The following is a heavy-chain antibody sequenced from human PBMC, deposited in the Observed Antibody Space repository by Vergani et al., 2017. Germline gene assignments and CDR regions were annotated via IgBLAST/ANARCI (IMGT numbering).Heavy chain of an antibody. J-gene: IGHJ6*02. CDR3: ARDHPYYDFWSGSSPYYYGMDV. Sequence: QVQLVESGGGLVKPGGSLRLSCAASGFTFSDYYMSWIRQAPGKGREWVSYISSSGRTIYYADSVKGRFTSSRDNAKNSLYLQMNSLRAEDPAVYYCARDHPYYDFWSGSSPYYYGMDVWGQGTTVTVAS. CDR1: GFTFSDYY. D-gene: IGHD3-3*01. CDR2: ISSSGRTI. V-gene: IGHV3-11*01.